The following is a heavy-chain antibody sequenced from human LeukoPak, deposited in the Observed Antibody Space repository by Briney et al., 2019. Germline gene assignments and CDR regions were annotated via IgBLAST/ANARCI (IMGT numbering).Heavy chain of an antibody. Sequence: AGGSLRLSCAASGFTFSTYWMHWVRQAPGKGLEWVANIKQDGSEKYYVDSVKGRFTISRDNAKNSLYLQMNSLRAGDTAVYYCARGGLLPDYWGQGTLVTVSS. D-gene: IGHD1-26*01. J-gene: IGHJ4*02. CDR2: IKQDGSEK. V-gene: IGHV3-7*04. CDR1: GFTFSTYW. CDR3: ARGGLLPDY.